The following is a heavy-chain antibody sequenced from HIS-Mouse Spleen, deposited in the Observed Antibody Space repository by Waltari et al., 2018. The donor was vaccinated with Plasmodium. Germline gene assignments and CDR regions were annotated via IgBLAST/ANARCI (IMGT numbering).Heavy chain of an antibody. CDR2: IYYSGST. Sequence: QLQLQESGPGLVTPSETLSLTCTVSGGSISSSIYYWGWIRQPPGKGLEWIGSIYYSGSTYYNPSLKSRVTISVDTSKNQFSLKLSSVTAADTAVYYCARGSVAGWYWGQGTLVTVSS. CDR3: ARGSVAGWY. D-gene: IGHD6-19*01. CDR1: GGSISSSIYY. V-gene: IGHV4-39*07. J-gene: IGHJ4*02.